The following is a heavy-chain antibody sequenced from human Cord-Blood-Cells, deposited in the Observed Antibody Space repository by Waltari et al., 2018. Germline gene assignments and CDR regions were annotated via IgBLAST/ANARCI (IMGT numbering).Heavy chain of an antibody. Sequence: QLQLQESGPGLVKPSETLSLTCTVSGGPISSSSYYCGWIRQPPGKGLEWIGSIYYSGSTYYNPSLKSRVTISVDTSKNQFSLKLSSVTAADTAVYYCARHTRGGSPNWFDPWGQGTLVTVSS. CDR2: IYYSGST. J-gene: IGHJ5*02. V-gene: IGHV4-39*01. CDR3: ARHTRGGSPNWFDP. CDR1: GGPISSSSYY. D-gene: IGHD2-2*01.